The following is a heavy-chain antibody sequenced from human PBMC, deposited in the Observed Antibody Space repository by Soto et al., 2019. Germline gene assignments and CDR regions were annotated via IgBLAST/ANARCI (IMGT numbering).Heavy chain of an antibody. CDR1: GFNFRSYA. CDR3: ASSSSWYGSAFDI. J-gene: IGHJ3*02. V-gene: IGHV3-30*04. Sequence: PGGSLRLSCAASGFNFRSYAMHWVRQAPGKGLEWVAAISFDGSDLYYTDSVKGRFTISRDNSENTLYLQMESLRSEDTAVYYCASSSSWYGSAFDIWGQGTMVTVSS. D-gene: IGHD6-13*01. CDR2: ISFDGSDL.